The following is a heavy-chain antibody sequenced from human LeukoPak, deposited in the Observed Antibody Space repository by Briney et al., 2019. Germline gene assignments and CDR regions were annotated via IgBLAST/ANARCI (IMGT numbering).Heavy chain of an antibody. V-gene: IGHV3-64D*09. Sequence: GGSLRLSCSASGFIFSSYAMNWLRQAPGKGLEYVSAISSTGDSTYNADSVKGRFTISRDNSKNTLYLQMNSLRPEDTAVYYCVRSVTTLSDFHNWGQGTLATVSS. J-gene: IGHJ4*02. D-gene: IGHD4-17*01. CDR3: VRSVTTLSDFHN. CDR1: GFIFSSYA. CDR2: ISSTGDST.